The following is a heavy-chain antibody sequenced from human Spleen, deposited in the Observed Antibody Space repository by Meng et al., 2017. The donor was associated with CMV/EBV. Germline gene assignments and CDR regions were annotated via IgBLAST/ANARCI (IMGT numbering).Heavy chain of an antibody. CDR1: GYTFNSYD. CDR2: MNPNSGNT. V-gene: IGHV1-8*01. Sequence: GYTFNSYDINWVRQATGQGLEWMGWMNPNSGNTGYAQKYQGRVTITRNTSISTAYMELSGLRSKDTAIYYCARGPKGNSGFTGRLDYWGQGTLVTVSS. CDR3: ARGPKGNSGFTGRLDY. D-gene: IGHD5-12*01. J-gene: IGHJ4*02.